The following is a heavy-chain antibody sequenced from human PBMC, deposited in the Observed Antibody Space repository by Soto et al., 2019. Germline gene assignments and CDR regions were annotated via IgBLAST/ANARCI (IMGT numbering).Heavy chain of an antibody. CDR1: GFTFSCYG. Sequence: GGSXRLSCESSGFTFSCYGMIWIRQAPGKGLEWVANTRQDGGHIYLVDSVQGRFTISRDSAKNSVYLQMNSLRAEDTAVYHCVRHRSPRWQFDSWGQGTLVTVSS. J-gene: IGHJ4*02. CDR2: TRQDGGHI. V-gene: IGHV3-7*01. CDR3: VRHRSPRWQFDS.